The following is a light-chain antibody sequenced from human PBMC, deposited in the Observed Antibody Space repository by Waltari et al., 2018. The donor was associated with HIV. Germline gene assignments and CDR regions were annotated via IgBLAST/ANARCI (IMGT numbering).Light chain of an antibody. V-gene: IGKV1-8*01. CDR2: TAS. CDR1: QDVSTY. J-gene: IGKJ1*01. CDR3: QQYYDYPRT. Sequence: AIRMTQSPSSFSASTGDKVTITCRASQDVSTYLAWYQQKPGKAPKLLIYTASTLQSGVPSRFSGSEAGTDCTCTIYGLQREDFATYYCQQYYDYPRTFGQGTKVEMK.